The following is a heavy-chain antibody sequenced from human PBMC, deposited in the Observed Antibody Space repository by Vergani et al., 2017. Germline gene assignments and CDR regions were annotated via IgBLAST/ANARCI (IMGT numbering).Heavy chain of an antibody. V-gene: IGHV3-43*01. J-gene: IGHJ6*04. Sequence: EVQLVESGGVVVQPGGSLRLSCAASGFTFDDYTMRWVRQAPGKGLEWVSLISWDGGSTYYADSVKGRFTISRENSKNSLYLQMNSLRTEDTALYYCAKDSSGWPEYCYYYCGMDVWGKGTTVTVSS. CDR1: GFTFDDYT. D-gene: IGHD6-19*01. CDR2: ISWDGGST. CDR3: AKDSSGWPEYCYYYCGMDV.